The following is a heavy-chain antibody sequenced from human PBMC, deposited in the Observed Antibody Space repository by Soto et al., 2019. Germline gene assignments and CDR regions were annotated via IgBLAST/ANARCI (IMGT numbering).Heavy chain of an antibody. V-gene: IGHV5-51*01. CDR3: ARHFPNDFCSGYYFDY. CDR2: IYPGDSDT. J-gene: IGHJ4*02. Sequence: GESLKISCKGSGYSFTSYWIGWVRQMPGKGLEWMGIIYPGDSDTRYSPSFQGQVTISADKSISTAYLQWSSLKASDTDMYYCARHFPNDFCSGYYFDYWGQGTLVTVSS. D-gene: IGHD3-3*01. CDR1: GYSFTSYW.